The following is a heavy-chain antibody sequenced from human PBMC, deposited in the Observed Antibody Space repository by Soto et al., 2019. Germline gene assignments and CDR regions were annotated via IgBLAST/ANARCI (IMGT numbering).Heavy chain of an antibody. CDR2: ISGNSGYI. J-gene: IGHJ4*02. Sequence: EVQLVESGGGLVKPGGSLRLSCAGSGVFFSSYTMNWVRQAPGKGLEWVSSISGNSGYIYYADSVKGRFTISRDNAKNSLFLQMKNLRAEDTAVYYCASEITVDGRAGYCGQGTLVTVSS. V-gene: IGHV3-21*01. CDR1: GVFFSSYT. D-gene: IGHD6-19*01. CDR3: ASEITVDGRAGY.